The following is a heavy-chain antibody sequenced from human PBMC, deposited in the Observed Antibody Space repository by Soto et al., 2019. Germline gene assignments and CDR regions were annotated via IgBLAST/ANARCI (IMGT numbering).Heavy chain of an antibody. CDR2: INSDGSGT. CDR3: AKDTAYAMDV. Sequence: GGSLRLSCAASGFDFSNSWIHWVRQGQGKGLVWVSHINSDGSGTTYADSVKGRFTISRDNAKNTVYLQMDSLRAEDTAVYYCAKDTAYAMDVWGQGTTVTGSS. V-gene: IGHV3-74*01. CDR1: GFDFSNSW. D-gene: IGHD2-15*01. J-gene: IGHJ6*02.